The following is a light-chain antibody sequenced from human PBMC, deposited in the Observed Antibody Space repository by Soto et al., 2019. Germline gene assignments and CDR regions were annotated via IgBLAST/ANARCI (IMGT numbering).Light chain of an antibody. V-gene: IGLV2-14*01. CDR1: SSDAGGYNY. J-gene: IGLJ1*01. Sequence: QSVLTQPASVSGSPGQSITISCTGTSSDAGGYNYVSWYQQHPGKAPKLMIYDVSNRPSGVSNRFSGSKSGNTASLTISGLQAEYEADYYCSSYTSSSTLDVFGTGTKLTVL. CDR3: SSYTSSSTLDV. CDR2: DVS.